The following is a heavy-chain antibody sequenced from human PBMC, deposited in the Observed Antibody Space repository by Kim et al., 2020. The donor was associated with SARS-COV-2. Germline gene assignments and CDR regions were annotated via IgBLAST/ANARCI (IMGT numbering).Heavy chain of an antibody. CDR3: VRDRMGGAFDI. CDR2: ITKSSTTI. Sequence: GGSLRLSCATSGFTFSAYDMNWVRQAPGKGLDWLSFITKSSTTIYYADSVKGRFTTSRDNAKNSLHLQMNSLKDEDTAVYHCVRDRMGGAFDIWGQGTLV. V-gene: IGHV3-48*02. D-gene: IGHD3-16*01. CDR1: GFTFSAYD. J-gene: IGHJ3*02.